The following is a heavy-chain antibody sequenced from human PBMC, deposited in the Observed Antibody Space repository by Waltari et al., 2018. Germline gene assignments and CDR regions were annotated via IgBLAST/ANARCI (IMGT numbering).Heavy chain of an antibody. V-gene: IGHV4-34*01. CDR2: INDSGTT. CDR3: AREKPDYDFWRGHQRIRYFHYPVDV. D-gene: IGHD3-3*01. Sequence: QAQLQQWGAGLLKPSETLSPTCPVDVGSFWDYYWSWIRQSHGRGLEWIGDINDSGTTHYNPSLKIRVIMSVDMSKSQFSLKLTSVTAADTALYFCAREKPDYDFWRGHQRIRYFHYPVDVWGQGTTVTVSS. J-gene: IGHJ6*02. CDR1: VGSFWDYY.